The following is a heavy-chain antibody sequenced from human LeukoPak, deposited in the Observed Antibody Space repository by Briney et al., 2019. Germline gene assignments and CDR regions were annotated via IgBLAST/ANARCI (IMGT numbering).Heavy chain of an antibody. CDR1: GFTFSSYW. Sequence: GLSVRLSCAASGFTFSSYWMHWVRPTQGKGRVWVSRITTVGSTTLYADSVKGRFTISRDNAMNTLYLQMNSLRAEDTAVYYCARGARERGFDYWGQGTLVTVSS. CDR2: ITTVGSTT. D-gene: IGHD1-26*01. CDR3: ARGARERGFDY. J-gene: IGHJ4*02. V-gene: IGHV3-74*01.